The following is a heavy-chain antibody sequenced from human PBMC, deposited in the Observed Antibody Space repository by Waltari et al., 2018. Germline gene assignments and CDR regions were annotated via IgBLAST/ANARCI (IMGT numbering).Heavy chain of an antibody. CDR3: ATGGWGFYLDY. CDR2: ISSSSGYT. Sequence: EVHLVESGGGLVKPGGSLRLSCAASGSSFSDYSMNWVRQAPGKGLEWVSSISSSSGYTHYADSVKGRFTISRDNAKNSLYLQMNSLRAEDTAVYYCATGGWGFYLDYWGQGTLVTVSS. D-gene: IGHD7-27*01. J-gene: IGHJ4*02. CDR1: GSSFSDYS. V-gene: IGHV3-21*01.